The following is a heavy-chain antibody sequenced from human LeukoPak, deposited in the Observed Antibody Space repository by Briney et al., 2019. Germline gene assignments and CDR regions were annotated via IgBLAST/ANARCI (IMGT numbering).Heavy chain of an antibody. CDR2: ISYDGSNK. CDR3: ARVWAKYSIYFDY. Sequence: GGFLRLSCAASGFTFSSYAMHWVRQAPGKGLEWVAVISYDGSNKYYADSVKGRFTISRDNSKNTLYLQMNSLRAEDTAVYYCARVWAKYSIYFDYWGQGTLVTVSS. J-gene: IGHJ4*02. D-gene: IGHD6-6*01. V-gene: IGHV3-30*04. CDR1: GFTFSSYA.